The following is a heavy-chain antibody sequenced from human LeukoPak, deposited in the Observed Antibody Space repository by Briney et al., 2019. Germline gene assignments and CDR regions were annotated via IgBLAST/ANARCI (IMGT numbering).Heavy chain of an antibody. CDR1: GGSFSGYY. V-gene: IGHV4-34*01. CDR3: AGELPGDCSSTSCYTITNGMDV. CDR2: INHSGST. J-gene: IGHJ6*02. D-gene: IGHD2-2*02. Sequence: SETLSLTCAVYGGSFSGYYWSWIRQPPGKGLEWIGEINHSGSTNYNPSLKSRVTISVDTSKNQFSLKLSSVTAADTAVYYCAGELPGDCSSTSCYTITNGMDVWGQGTTVTVSS.